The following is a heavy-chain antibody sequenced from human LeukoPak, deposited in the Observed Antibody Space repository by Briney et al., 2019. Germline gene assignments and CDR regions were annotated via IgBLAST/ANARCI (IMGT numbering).Heavy chain of an antibody. CDR3: ARDRLVSMVRGVITFDP. V-gene: IGHV4-39*07. D-gene: IGHD3-10*01. CDR1: GGSISSSSYY. J-gene: IGHJ5*02. CDR2: IYYSGST. Sequence: SETLSLTCTVSGGSISSSSYYWGWIRQPPGKGLEWIGSIYYSGSTYYNPSLKSRVTISVDTSKNQFSLKLSSVTAADTAVYYCARDRLVSMVRGVITFDPWGQGTLVTVSS.